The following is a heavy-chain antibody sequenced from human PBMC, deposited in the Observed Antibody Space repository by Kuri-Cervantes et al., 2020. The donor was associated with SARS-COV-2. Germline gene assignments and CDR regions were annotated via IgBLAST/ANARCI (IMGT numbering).Heavy chain of an antibody. CDR3: AMGPRDLLGATAFDY. D-gene: IGHD1-26*01. Sequence: SVKVSCKASGGTFSSYAISWVRQAPGQGLEWMGGIIPILGIANYAQKFQGRVTITADKSTSTAYMELSSLRSEDTAVYYCAMGPRDLLGATAFDYWGQGTLVTVSS. CDR1: GGTFSSYA. CDR2: IIPILGIA. J-gene: IGHJ4*02. V-gene: IGHV1-69*10.